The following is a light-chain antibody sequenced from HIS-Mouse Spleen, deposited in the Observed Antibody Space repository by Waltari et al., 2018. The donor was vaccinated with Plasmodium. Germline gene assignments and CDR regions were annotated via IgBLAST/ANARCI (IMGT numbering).Light chain of an antibody. CDR1: QSVSSD. CDR2: DAS. J-gene: IGKJ4*01. Sequence: EIVLTQSQATLSLSPGERATLSCRARQSVSSDLAWYQQKPGQAPRLLIYDASNRATGIPARFSGSGSGTDFTLTISSLEPEDFAVYYCQQRSNWPPLTFGGGTKVEIK. CDR3: QQRSNWPPLT. V-gene: IGKV3-11*01.